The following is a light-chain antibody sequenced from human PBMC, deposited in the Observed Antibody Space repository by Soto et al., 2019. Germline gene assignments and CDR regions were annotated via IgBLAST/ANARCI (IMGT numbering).Light chain of an antibody. CDR1: QSVSSDS. CDR3: QHFGSSPPVI. Sequence: EIVLTQSPGTLSLTQGERATLSCRAIQSVSSDSLAWYQHKLGQAPRLLIYGASTRATGIPDRFSGSGSGTEFSLTISGLEPEDFAVYFCQHFGSSPPVIFGQGTRLEIK. J-gene: IGKJ5*01. V-gene: IGKV3-20*01. CDR2: GAS.